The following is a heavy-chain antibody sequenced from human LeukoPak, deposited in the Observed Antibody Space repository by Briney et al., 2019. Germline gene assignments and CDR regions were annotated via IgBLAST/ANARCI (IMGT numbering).Heavy chain of an antibody. CDR3: ASRLWFGEFAA. V-gene: IGHV4-30-2*01. Sequence: SETLSLTCTVSGVSISSGGYYWSSIRQPPGKGLEWVGYIYASGSTCYNPSLKSRVTISLDRSKNQFSLNLSTVTAADTAVYYCASRLWFGEFAAWGQGSLVTVSS. J-gene: IGHJ5*02. D-gene: IGHD3-10*01. CDR2: IYASGST. CDR1: GVSISSGGYY.